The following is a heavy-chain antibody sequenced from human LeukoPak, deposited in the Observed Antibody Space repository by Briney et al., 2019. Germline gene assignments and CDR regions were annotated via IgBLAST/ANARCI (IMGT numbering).Heavy chain of an antibody. J-gene: IGHJ6*02. CDR2: TDSDGTDT. D-gene: IGHD2-2*02. CDR1: GFTFSSYW. CDR3: ARGKYPYSLDV. Sequence: GGSLRLSCAASGFTFSSYWMHWVRQVPGKGLVWVSGTDSDGTDTIYADSVKGRFTISRDNAKNTLYLQMNSLRAEDTALYYCARGKYPYSLDVWGQGTTVTVSS. V-gene: IGHV3-74*01.